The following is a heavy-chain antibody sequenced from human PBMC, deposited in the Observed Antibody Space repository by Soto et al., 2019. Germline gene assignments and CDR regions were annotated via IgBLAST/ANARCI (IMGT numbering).Heavy chain of an antibody. D-gene: IGHD4-17*01. CDR3: ARDQNGVQNYFDY. Sequence: QVQLVESGGGVVQPGRSLRLSCAASGFTFSSYAIHWVRQAPGKGLEWLTFISYDGSNKYYGDSVKGRFTISRDNSNNTLYLQMNNLRAEDTAVYYCARDQNGVQNYFDYWGQGTLVTVSS. CDR1: GFTFSSYA. J-gene: IGHJ4*02. V-gene: IGHV3-30-3*01. CDR2: ISYDGSNK.